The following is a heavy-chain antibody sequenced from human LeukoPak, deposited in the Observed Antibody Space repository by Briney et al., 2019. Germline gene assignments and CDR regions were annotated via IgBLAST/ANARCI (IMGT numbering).Heavy chain of an antibody. CDR2: ISSSGSTI. J-gene: IGHJ6*02. V-gene: IGHV3-48*04. D-gene: IGHD6-13*01. Sequence: PGGSLRLSCAASGFTFSSYWMNWVRQAPGKGLEWVSYISSSGSTIYYADSVKGRFTISRDNAKNSLYLQMNSLRAEDTAVYYCARDSGYSSSWYGYYYGMDVWGQGTTVTVSS. CDR3: ARDSGYSSSWYGYYYGMDV. CDR1: GFTFSSYW.